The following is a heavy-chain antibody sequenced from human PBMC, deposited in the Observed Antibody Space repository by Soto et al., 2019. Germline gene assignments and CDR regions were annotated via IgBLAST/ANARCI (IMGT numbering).Heavy chain of an antibody. D-gene: IGHD4-17*01. Sequence: PWGSLRLSCAASGFTFSSYVVSWVRQAPGKGLEWVSSISDSGDSRYYTDSVKGRFTISRDNSKNTLYLQMNSLRAEDTAVYYCATYGVPDYWGQGTLVNVSS. CDR2: ISDSGDSR. CDR1: GFTFSSYV. V-gene: IGHV3-23*01. CDR3: ATYGVPDY. J-gene: IGHJ4*02.